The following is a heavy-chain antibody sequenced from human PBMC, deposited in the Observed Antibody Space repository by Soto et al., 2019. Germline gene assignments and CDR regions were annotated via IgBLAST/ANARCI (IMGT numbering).Heavy chain of an antibody. D-gene: IGHD6-13*01. CDR3: AKDQGSSWSEIDY. CDR1: GFTFSNYA. J-gene: IGHJ4*02. CDR2: ISGSGGST. Sequence: EVQLLESGGGLVQPGGSLRLSCAASGFTFSNYAVTWVRQAPGKGLEWVSTISGSGGSTYYADSVKGRFTISRDNSKNTLYLQMNSLRAEDTAVYYGAKDQGSSWSEIDYWGQGTLVTVSS. V-gene: IGHV3-23*01.